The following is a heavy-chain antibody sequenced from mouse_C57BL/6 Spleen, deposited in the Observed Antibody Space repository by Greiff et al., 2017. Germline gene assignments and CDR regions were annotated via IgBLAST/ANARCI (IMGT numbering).Heavy chain of an antibody. J-gene: IGHJ3*01. CDR3: ATLDSSGYRFAY. Sequence: EVKLMESGPGLVKPSQSLSLTCSVTGYSITSGYYWNWIRQFPGNKLEWMGYISYDGSNNYNPSLKNRITITRDTSKNQFLLKLNSVTTEDTATYYCATLDSSGYRFAYWGQGTLVTVSA. D-gene: IGHD3-2*02. V-gene: IGHV3-6*01. CDR1: GYSITSGYY. CDR2: ISYDGSN.